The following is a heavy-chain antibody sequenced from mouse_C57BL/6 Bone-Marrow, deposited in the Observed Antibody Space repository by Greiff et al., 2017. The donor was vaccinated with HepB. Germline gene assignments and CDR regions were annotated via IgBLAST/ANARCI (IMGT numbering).Heavy chain of an antibody. D-gene: IGHD4-1*01. Sequence: DVQLVESGGGLVQPGGSLKLSCAASGFTFSDYYMYWVRQTPEKRLEWVAYISNGGGSTYYPDTVKGRFTISRDNAKNPLYLQMSRLKSEDTAMYYCARPELGSFAYWGQGTLVTVSA. V-gene: IGHV5-12*01. CDR2: ISNGGGST. CDR3: ARPELGSFAY. CDR1: GFTFSDYY. J-gene: IGHJ3*01.